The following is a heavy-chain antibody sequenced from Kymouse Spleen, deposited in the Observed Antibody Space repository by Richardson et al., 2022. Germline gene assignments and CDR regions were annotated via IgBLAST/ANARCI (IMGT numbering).Heavy chain of an antibody. V-gene: IGHV3-7*01. Sequence: EVQLVESGGGLVQPGGSLRLSCAASGFTFSSYWMSWVRQAPGKGLEWVANIKQDGSEKYYVDSVKGRFTISRDNAKNSLYLQMNSLRAEDTAVYYCARSYYYDSSGPYFDYWGQGTLVTVSS. CDR2: IKQDGSEK. J-gene: IGHJ4*02. D-gene: IGHD3-22*01. CDR1: GFTFSSYW. CDR3: ARSYYYDSSGPYFDY.